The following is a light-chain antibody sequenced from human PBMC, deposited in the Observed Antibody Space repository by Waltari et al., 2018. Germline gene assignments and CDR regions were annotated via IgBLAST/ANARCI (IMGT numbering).Light chain of an antibody. J-gene: IGLJ3*02. CDR1: SGHKNYT. Sequence: QLALTQSPSASASLGASVRLTCSLSSGHKNYTIAWHQQQPERGPRYLMNLNSNGGHTRGDGVPDPFSGSSAGAERYLTISSLQSEDEADYYCQTWGTGIVVFGGGTKLTVL. CDR3: QTWGTGIVV. CDR2: LNSNGGH. V-gene: IGLV4-69*01.